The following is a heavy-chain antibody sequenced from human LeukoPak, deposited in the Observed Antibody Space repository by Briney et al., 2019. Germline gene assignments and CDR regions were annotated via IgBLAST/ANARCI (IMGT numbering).Heavy chain of an antibody. V-gene: IGHV1-69*05. CDR1: GGTFSSYA. CDR2: IIPIFGTA. J-gene: IGHJ6*03. CDR3: ARGGGAQYYYYMDV. D-gene: IGHD3-16*01. Sequence: GSSVKLSCKAAGGTFSSYAISWVRQAHGQGLEWMGRIIPIFGTANYAQKFQGRVTITTDKYTSTAYMELSSLRSEDTAVYYCARGGGAQYYYYMDVWGKGTTVTVSS.